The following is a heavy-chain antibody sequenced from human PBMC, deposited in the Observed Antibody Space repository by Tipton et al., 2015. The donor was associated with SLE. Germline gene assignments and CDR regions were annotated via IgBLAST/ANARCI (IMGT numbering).Heavy chain of an antibody. CDR2: IIPIFGTA. D-gene: IGHD1-7*01. CDR3: ARAPLSGTTGEFDY. CDR1: GYTFTSYG. V-gene: IGHV1-69*13. J-gene: IGHJ4*02. Sequence: QLVQSGAEVKKPGASVKVSCKASGYTFTSYGISWVRQAPGQGLEWMGGIIPIFGTANYAQKFQGRVTITADESTSTAYMELSSLRSEDTAVYYCARAPLSGTTGEFDYWGQGTLVTVSS.